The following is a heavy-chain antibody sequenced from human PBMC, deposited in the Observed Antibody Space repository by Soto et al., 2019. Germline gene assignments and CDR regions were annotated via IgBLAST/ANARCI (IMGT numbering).Heavy chain of an antibody. V-gene: IGHV1-46*01. Sequence: QVQLVQSGAEVKKPGASVKVSCKASGYTFTSYYMHWVRQAPGQGLEWMGIINPSGGSTSYAQKFQGRVTMTRDTSTSTVYMELSSLRSEDTAVYYCARDRRDIVVVVAATGTGFFDYWGQGTLVTVSS. CDR3: ARDRRDIVVVVAATGTGFFDY. D-gene: IGHD2-15*01. CDR1: GYTFTSYY. J-gene: IGHJ4*02. CDR2: INPSGGST.